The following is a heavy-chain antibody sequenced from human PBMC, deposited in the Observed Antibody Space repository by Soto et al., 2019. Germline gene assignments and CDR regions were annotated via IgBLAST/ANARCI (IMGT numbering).Heavy chain of an antibody. D-gene: IGHD4-17*01. V-gene: IGHV1-24*01. Sequence: ASVEVSCKVSGYTLTELSMHWVRQAHGKGLEWMGGFDPEDGETIYAQKFQGRVTMTEDTSTDTAYMELSSLRSEDTAVYYCATGPWYGDQLPKYYFDYWGQGTLVTAPQ. CDR2: FDPEDGET. J-gene: IGHJ4*02. CDR1: GYTLTELS. CDR3: ATGPWYGDQLPKYYFDY.